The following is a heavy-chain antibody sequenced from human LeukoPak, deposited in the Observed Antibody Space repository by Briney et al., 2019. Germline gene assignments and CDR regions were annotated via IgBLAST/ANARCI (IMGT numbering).Heavy chain of an antibody. V-gene: IGHV3-11*01. J-gene: IGHJ3*01. Sequence: GGSLRLSCAASGFTFSHYYMSWIRQAPGKGLEWVSYISSSGSTIYYADSVKGRFNISRDNSKNTLFLQMNSLRADDTAVYYWARAVAYYYVSGNYYPGAFDVWGQGTMVTVSS. CDR2: ISSSGSTI. CDR1: GFTFSHYY. D-gene: IGHD3-10*01. CDR3: ARAVAYYYVSGNYYPGAFDV.